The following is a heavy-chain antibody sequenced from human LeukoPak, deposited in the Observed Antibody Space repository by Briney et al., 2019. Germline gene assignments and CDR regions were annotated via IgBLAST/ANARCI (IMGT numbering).Heavy chain of an antibody. CDR2: IQNDEIDK. CDR3: AKERKLLPFDC. CDR1: GFTFSTYG. J-gene: IGHJ4*02. D-gene: IGHD6-6*01. Sequence: GGSLRLSCAASGFTFSTYGMHWVRHAPGKGLEWVAFIQNDEIDKFYADSVKSRFTISRDNSKNTLYLQMNSLRTEDTAVYYCAKERKLLPFDCWGQGTLVTVSS. V-gene: IGHV3-30*02.